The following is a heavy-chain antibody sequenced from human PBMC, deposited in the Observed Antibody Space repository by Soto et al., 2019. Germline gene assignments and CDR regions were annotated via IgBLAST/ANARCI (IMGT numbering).Heavy chain of an antibody. V-gene: IGHV3-15*01. D-gene: IGHD6-13*01. CDR2: IKSKTDGGTT. J-gene: IGHJ4*02. CDR1: GFTFSNAW. Sequence: GGSLRLSCAASGFTFSNAWMSWVRQAPGKGLEWVGRIKSKTDGGTTDYAAPVKGRFTISRDDSKNTLYLQMNSLKTEDTAVYYCTTGIAAAGPMYYFDYWGQGTLVTVSS. CDR3: TTGIAAAGPMYYFDY.